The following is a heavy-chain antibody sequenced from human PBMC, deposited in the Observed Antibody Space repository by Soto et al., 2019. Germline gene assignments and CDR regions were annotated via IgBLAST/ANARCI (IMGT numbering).Heavy chain of an antibody. J-gene: IGHJ5*02. CDR2: IYHAGST. Sequence: QVQLQESGPGLVKSSGTLSLTCAVSGGSISTRNWWTWVRQPPGKGLEWIGEIYHAGSTNYNPSLKGRVTMSIDKSKNQFYLNLSSVTAADTAVYYCATYSYGSGDSGRFDPWGQGTLVTVSS. V-gene: IGHV4-4*02. CDR3: ATYSYGSGDSGRFDP. CDR1: GGSISTRNW. D-gene: IGHD3-10*01.